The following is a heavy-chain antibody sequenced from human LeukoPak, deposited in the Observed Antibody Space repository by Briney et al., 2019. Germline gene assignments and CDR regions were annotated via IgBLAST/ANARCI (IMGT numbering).Heavy chain of an antibody. CDR3: TRAMTTVTTEDY. CDR2: IRSKANSYAT. D-gene: IGHD4-17*01. CDR1: GFTFSGSA. Sequence: PGGSLRLSCAASGFTFSGSAMHWVRQASGKGLGWVGRIRSKANSYATAYAASVKGRFTISRDDSKNTAYLQMNSLKTEDTAVYYCTRAMTTVTTEDYWGQGTLVTVSS. V-gene: IGHV3-73*01. J-gene: IGHJ4*02.